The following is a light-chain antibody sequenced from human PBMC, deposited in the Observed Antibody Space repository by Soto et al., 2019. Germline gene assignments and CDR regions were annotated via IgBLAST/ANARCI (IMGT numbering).Light chain of an antibody. J-gene: IGKJ1*01. Sequence: EVVITQSPATLSVSPGERATLSCRASQSVSSNLAWYQQKPGQAPRLLIYGASTRATGIPARFSGSGSGTDFTLTISSLEPEDFAVYYCQQRSNWLITFGQGTKVDIK. V-gene: IGKV3-11*01. CDR2: GAS. CDR1: QSVSSN. CDR3: QQRSNWLIT.